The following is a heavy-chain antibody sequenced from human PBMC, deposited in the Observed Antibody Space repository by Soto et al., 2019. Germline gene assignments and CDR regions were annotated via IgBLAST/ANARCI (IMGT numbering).Heavy chain of an antibody. CDR2: IYYSGRP. Sequence: QVQLQESGPGLVKPSQTLSLTCTVSGGSISSGGYYWSWIRQHPGKGLEWIGSIYYSGRPYYNPSLRGRATISVATSTTQVSLKLSSVPAADTAVYYCARGVLHWGQGTLVTVSS. V-gene: IGHV4-31*03. J-gene: IGHJ4*02. D-gene: IGHD3-16*01. CDR1: GGSISSGGYY. CDR3: ARGVLH.